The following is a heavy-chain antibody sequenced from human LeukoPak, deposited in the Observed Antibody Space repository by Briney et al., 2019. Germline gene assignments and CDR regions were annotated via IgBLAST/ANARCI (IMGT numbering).Heavy chain of an antibody. CDR2: VNPDSGDT. D-gene: IGHD2-15*01. CDR1: GYTFSDCY. V-gene: IGHV1-2*02. J-gene: IGHJ5*02. CDR3: ARSIAATPCNWFDP. Sequence: ASVKVSCKASGYTFSDCYIHWVRQAPGQALEWMGWVNPDSGDTKYAQMFQGRVTMTRDTSIATAYMELSSLTPDDTALYYCARSIAATPCNWFDPWGQGTLITVSS.